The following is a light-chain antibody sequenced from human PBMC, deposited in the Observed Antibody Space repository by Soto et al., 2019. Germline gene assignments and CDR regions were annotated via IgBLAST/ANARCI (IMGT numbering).Light chain of an antibody. CDR1: LIVSNSY. CDR3: QQYGSSPLT. V-gene: IGKV3-20*01. CDR2: GAS. J-gene: IGKJ4*01. Sequence: EIVLTQSPGTLSLSPGERATLSCRASLIVSNSYLAWYQQKPGQAPRLLIYGASSRATGIPDRFSGSGSGTDFTLTISRLEPEDFAVYYCQQYGSSPLTFGGGTKVEIK.